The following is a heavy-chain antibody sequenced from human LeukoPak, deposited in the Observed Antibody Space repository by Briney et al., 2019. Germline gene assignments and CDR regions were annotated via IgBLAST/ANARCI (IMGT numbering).Heavy chain of an antibody. CDR2: IIPIFGTA. CDR1: GGTFSSYA. J-gene: IGHJ6*03. D-gene: IGHD2-2*02. CDR3: ARVPTPNDCSSTSCYMRVRTPALYYYYYYMDV. V-gene: IGHV1-69*05. Sequence: VASVKVSCKASGGTFSSYAISWVRQAPGQGLEWMGGIIPIFGTANYAQKFQGRVTITTDESTSTAYLELSSLRSEDTAVYYCARVPTPNDCSSTSCYMRVRTPALYYYYYYMDVWGKGTTVTVSS.